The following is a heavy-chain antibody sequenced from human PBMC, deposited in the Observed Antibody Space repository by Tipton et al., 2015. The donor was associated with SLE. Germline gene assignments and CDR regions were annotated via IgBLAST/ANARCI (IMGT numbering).Heavy chain of an antibody. V-gene: IGHV4-38-2*01. D-gene: IGHD3-16*02. Sequence: TLSLTCAVSGFSISSAYYWGWIRQPPRKGLEWIGYISYSGSTSYYPSLKSRVTISLHTSKNQFSLRLSSVTAADTAVYYCARGLAYDYVWGSYRQYYFDYWGQGTLVTVSS. CDR3: ARGLAYDYVWGSYRQYYFDY. J-gene: IGHJ4*02. CDR1: GFSISSAYY. CDR2: ISYSGST.